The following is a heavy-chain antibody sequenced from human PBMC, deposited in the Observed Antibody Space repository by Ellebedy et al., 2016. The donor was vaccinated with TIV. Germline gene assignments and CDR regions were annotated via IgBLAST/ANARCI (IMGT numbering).Heavy chain of an antibody. CDR3: ARGDFNFGFFDY. D-gene: IGHD1-20*01. Sequence: GGSLRLXXVASGFTFSSYNMNWVRQAPGKGLDWVSSISRSSTHRYYADSVKGRFTISRDNAKNSLYLQMDSLRVEDAALYYCARGDFNFGFFDYWGQGALLTVSA. CDR2: ISRSSTHR. V-gene: IGHV3-21*01. J-gene: IGHJ4*02. CDR1: GFTFSSYN.